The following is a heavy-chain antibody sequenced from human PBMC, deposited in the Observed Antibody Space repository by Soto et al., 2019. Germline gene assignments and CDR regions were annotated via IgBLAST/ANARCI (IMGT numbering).Heavy chain of an antibody. J-gene: IGHJ4*02. V-gene: IGHV1-18*01. CDR3: ARDWTVVPAAHTITVNFDH. D-gene: IGHD2-2*01. CDR2: ISAYNGNT. CDR1: GYTFTSYG. Sequence: GASVKVSCKASGYTFTSYGISWVRQAPGQGLEWMGWISAYNGNTNYAQKLQGRVTMTTDTSTSTAYMELRSLRSDDTAVYYCARDWTVVPAAHTITVNFDHWGQGTLVTVSS.